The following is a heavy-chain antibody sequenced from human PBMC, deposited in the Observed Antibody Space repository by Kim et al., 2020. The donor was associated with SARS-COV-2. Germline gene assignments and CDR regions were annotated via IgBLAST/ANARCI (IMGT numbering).Heavy chain of an antibody. CDR1: GYTFTSYG. CDR2: ISAYNGNT. J-gene: IGHJ3*02. Sequence: ASVKVSCKASGYTFTSYGISWVRQAPGQGLEWMGWISAYNGNTNYAQKLQGRVTMTTDTSTSTAYMELRSLRSDDTAVYYCAREVGATPLGDAFDIWGQGTMVTVSS. D-gene: IGHD1-26*01. CDR3: AREVGATPLGDAFDI. V-gene: IGHV1-18*01.